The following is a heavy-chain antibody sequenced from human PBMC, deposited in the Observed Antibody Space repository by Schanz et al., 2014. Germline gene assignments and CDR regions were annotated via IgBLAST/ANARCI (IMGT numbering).Heavy chain of an antibody. V-gene: IGHV3-74*01. CDR3: ARGASRDYFAMDV. J-gene: IGHJ6*02. CDR1: GFTFSNYW. CDR2: INSDGSSA. Sequence: EVQLVESGGGLVQPGGSLRLSCAASGFTFSNYWIHWVRQAPGKGLVWVSRINSDGSSASYADSVRGRFTISRDTAKNTVFLQMNNLRAEDTAVYYCARGASRDYFAMDVWGQGTTVTVSS.